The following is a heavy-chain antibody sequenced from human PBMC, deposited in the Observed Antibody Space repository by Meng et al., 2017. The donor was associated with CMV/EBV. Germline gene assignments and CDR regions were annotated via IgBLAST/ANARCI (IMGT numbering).Heavy chain of an antibody. CDR1: GGSISSSSYY. CDR3: ARDSAVAGVVDY. Sequence: QLQRRESGPGLVKPSETLSLTCTVSGGSISSSSYYWGWIRQPPGKGLEWIGSIYYSGSTYYNPSLKSRVTISVDTSKNQFSLKLSSVTAADTAVYYCARDSAVAGVVDYWGQGTLVTVSS. D-gene: IGHD6-19*01. J-gene: IGHJ4*02. CDR2: IYYSGST. V-gene: IGHV4-39*07.